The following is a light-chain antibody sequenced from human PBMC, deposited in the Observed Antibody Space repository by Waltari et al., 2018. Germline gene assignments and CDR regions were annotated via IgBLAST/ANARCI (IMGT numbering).Light chain of an antibody. J-gene: IGKJ2*01. CDR2: SAS. Sequence: DIQMTQSPSSLSASIGDRVLITCRASQTVTSDLHWYQQRPGKPPKLLIYSASTLQRGVSSRFSGCGSGTDFTLTINNLQPDDFATYFCQQNYASPFTFGQGTKLDMK. CDR3: QQNYASPFT. V-gene: IGKV1-39*01. CDR1: QTVTSD.